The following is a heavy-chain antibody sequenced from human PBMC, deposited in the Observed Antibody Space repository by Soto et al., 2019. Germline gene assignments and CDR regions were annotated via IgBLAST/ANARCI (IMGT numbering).Heavy chain of an antibody. J-gene: IGHJ4*02. D-gene: IGHD3-10*01. CDR1: GFTFSNYA. Sequence: QVQLVESGGGVVQPGRSLRLSCAASGFTFSNYAMHWVRQAPGKGLEWLAIISYDGDNEYYAASVRGRFTTARDNSDNTLYLQTNNLRHEDTAVYYCANDRGPVYSNRPGWSAKHFDSWGQGTLVTVSS. CDR3: ANDRGPVYSNRPGWSAKHFDS. V-gene: IGHV3-30*18. CDR2: ISYDGDNE.